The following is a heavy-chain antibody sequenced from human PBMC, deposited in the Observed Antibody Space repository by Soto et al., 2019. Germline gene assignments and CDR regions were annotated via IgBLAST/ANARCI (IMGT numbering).Heavy chain of an antibody. CDR2: INPNSGGT. D-gene: IGHD6-13*01. V-gene: IGHV1-2*04. J-gene: IGHJ5*02. CDR1: GYTFTGYY. CDR3: ARDKSSSWYEIFDP. Sequence: ASVKVSCKASGYTFTGYYMHWVRQAPGQGLEWMGWINPNSGGTNYAQKFQGWVTMTRDTSISTAYMELRSLRSDDTAVYYCARDKSSSWYEIFDPWGQGTLVTVSS.